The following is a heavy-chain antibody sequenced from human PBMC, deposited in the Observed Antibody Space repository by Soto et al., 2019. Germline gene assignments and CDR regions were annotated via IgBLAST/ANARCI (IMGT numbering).Heavy chain of an antibody. J-gene: IGHJ6*02. CDR1: GFTFSSYA. Sequence: QVQLVESGGGVVQPGRSLRLSCAASGFTFSSYAMHWVRQAPGKGLEWVAVISYDGSNKYYADSVKGRFTISRDNSKNTLYLQMNSLRAEDTAVYYCARDLLAANYYSMDVWGQGTTVTVSS. D-gene: IGHD3-3*02. V-gene: IGHV3-30-3*01. CDR3: ARDLLAANYYSMDV. CDR2: ISYDGSNK.